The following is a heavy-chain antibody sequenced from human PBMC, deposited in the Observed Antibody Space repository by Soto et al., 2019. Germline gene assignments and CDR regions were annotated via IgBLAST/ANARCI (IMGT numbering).Heavy chain of an antibody. CDR3: AGDLVGIAAELGYYYYGMXV. V-gene: IGHV1-18*01. CDR2: ISAYNGNT. CDR1: GYTFTSYC. D-gene: IGHD6-13*01. Sequence: ASVKVSCKASGYTFTSYCISWVRQAPGQGLEWTGWISAYNGNTNYAQKLQGRVTMTTDTSTSTAYMELRSLRSDDTAVYYCAGDLVGIAAELGYYYYGMXVWGQGTTVTVSS. J-gene: IGHJ6*02.